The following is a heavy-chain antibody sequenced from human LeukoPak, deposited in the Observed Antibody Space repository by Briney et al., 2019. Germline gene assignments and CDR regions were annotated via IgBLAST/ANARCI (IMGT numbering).Heavy chain of an antibody. V-gene: IGHV4-34*01. Sequence: SETLSLTCAIYGGSFSGYYWSWIRQPPGKGLEWIGVINHSGSTNYNPSLKSRVTISVDTSKNQFSLKLSSVTAADTAVYYCARGHVLRFLEWLTHNWFDPWGQGTLVTVSS. CDR2: INHSGST. CDR1: GGSFSGYY. J-gene: IGHJ5*02. D-gene: IGHD3-3*01. CDR3: ARGHVLRFLEWLTHNWFDP.